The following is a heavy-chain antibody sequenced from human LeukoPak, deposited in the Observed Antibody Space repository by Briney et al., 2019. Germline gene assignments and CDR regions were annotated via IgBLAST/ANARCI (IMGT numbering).Heavy chain of an antibody. CDR2: IYYSGST. Sequence: SETLSLTCTVSGGSISSYYWSWIRQPPGKGLEWIGYIYYSGSTNYNPSLKSRVTISVDTSKNQFSLKLSSVTAADTAVYYCARDMPDCSGGSCHFDYWGQGTLVTVSS. V-gene: IGHV4-59*01. CDR1: GGSISSYY. J-gene: IGHJ4*02. D-gene: IGHD2-15*01. CDR3: ARDMPDCSGGSCHFDY.